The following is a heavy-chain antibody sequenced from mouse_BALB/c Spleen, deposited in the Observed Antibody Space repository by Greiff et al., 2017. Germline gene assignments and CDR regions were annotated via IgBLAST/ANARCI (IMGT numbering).Heavy chain of an antibody. V-gene: IGHV1-69*02. Sequence: VQLQQPGAELVKPGASVKLSCKASGYTFTSYWMHWVKQRPGQGLEWIGEIDPSDSYTNYNQKFKGKATLTVDKSSSTAYMQLSSLTSEDSAVYYCARLRGSSYYGSSDYWGQGTTLTVSS. CDR3: ARLRGSSYYGSSDY. CDR2: IDPSDSYT. CDR1: GYTFTSYW. J-gene: IGHJ2*01. D-gene: IGHD1-1*01.